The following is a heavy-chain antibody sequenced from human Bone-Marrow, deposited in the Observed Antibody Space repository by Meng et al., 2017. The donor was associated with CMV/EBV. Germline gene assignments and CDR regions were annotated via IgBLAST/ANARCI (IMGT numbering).Heavy chain of an antibody. CDR3: AKGWRQFSIFDY. Sequence: GESLKISCAAPEFTFSNFAMSWVRQAPGKGLEWISLIYGSSTYYADSVRGRFTISRDDSKNTLYLQMNNLRAEDTAVYYCAKGWRQFSIFDYWGQGTLVTVSS. CDR2: IYGSST. J-gene: IGHJ4*02. V-gene: IGHV3-23*03. D-gene: IGHD5-24*01. CDR1: EFTFSNFA.